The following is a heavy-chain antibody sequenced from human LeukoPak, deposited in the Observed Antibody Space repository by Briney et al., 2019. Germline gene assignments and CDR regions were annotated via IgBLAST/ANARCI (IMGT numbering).Heavy chain of an antibody. CDR2: ISYDGSNK. V-gene: IGHV3-30-3*01. J-gene: IGHJ4*02. D-gene: IGHD3-22*01. CDR1: GFTFSSYA. Sequence: GRSLRLSCAASGFTFSSYAMHWVRQAPGKGLEWVAVISYDGSNKYYADSVKGRFTISRDNSKNTLYLQMNSLRAEDTAVYYCASKYYYDSSVRWGQGTLVTVSS. CDR3: ASKYYYDSSVR.